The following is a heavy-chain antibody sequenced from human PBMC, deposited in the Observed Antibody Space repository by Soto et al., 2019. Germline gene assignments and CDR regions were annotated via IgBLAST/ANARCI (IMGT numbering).Heavy chain of an antibody. J-gene: IGHJ6*02. CDR2: ISYDGSNK. V-gene: IGHV3-30*04. CDR1: GFIFSSYD. Sequence: QVQLVESGGGVVQPGRSLRLSCAASGFIFSSYDMQWVRQAPGKGLEWVAVISYDGSNKYYADSVKGRFTISRDNSKNALYLQMHSLRAEDTAVYYCARERCSNSLHCYYGMDVWGQGTTVTVSS. CDR3: ARERCSNSLHCYYGMDV. D-gene: IGHD6-6*01.